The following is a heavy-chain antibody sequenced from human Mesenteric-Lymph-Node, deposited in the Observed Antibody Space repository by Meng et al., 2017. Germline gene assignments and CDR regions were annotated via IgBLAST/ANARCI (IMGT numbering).Heavy chain of an antibody. D-gene: IGHD6-19*01. CDR3: VRSSAWVRTGFDP. J-gene: IGHJ5*02. CDR1: GGSISTSGYY. V-gene: IGHV4-39*01. CDR2: IGHSGFT. Sequence: QVQLQESGPGLVNPSGTLSLTCAVSGGSISTSGYYWGWIRQPPGKGLEWIGSIGHSGFTYYTPSLKSRVTVSIDTSRNQFSLWLTSVTAADTAVYYCVRSSAWVRTGFDPWGQGTLVTVSS.